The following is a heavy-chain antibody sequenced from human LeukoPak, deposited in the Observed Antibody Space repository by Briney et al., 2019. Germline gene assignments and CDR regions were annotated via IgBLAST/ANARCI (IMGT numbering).Heavy chain of an antibody. Sequence: SETLSLTCTVSGYSISSGYYWGWIRQPPGKGLEWIGSIYHSGSTYYNPSLKSRVTISVDTSKNQFSLKLSSVTAADTAVYYCARQRYYYGSGSYTWFDPWGQGTLVTVSS. V-gene: IGHV4-38-2*02. D-gene: IGHD3-10*01. CDR2: IYHSGST. CDR1: GYSISSGYY. J-gene: IGHJ5*02. CDR3: ARQRYYYGSGSYTWFDP.